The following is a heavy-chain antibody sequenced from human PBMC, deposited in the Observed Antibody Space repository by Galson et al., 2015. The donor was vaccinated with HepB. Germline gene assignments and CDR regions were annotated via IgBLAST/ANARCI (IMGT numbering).Heavy chain of an antibody. D-gene: IGHD3-22*01. Sequence: SVKVSCKASGYTFTSYDINWVRQATGQGLEWMGWMNPNSGKTGYAQKFQGRVTMTRNTSISTAYMELSSLRSEDTAVYYCARESSGYYYDSSGSVGAFDIWGQGTMVTVSS. CDR1: GYTFTSYD. CDR3: ARESSGYYYDSSGSVGAFDI. V-gene: IGHV1-8*01. J-gene: IGHJ3*02. CDR2: MNPNSGKT.